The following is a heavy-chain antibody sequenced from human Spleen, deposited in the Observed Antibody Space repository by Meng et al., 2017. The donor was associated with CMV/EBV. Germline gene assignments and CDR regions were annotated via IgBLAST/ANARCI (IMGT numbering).Heavy chain of an antibody. J-gene: IGHJ4*02. Sequence: GGSLRLSCAASGFTFSSYVMSWVRQAPGKGLEWVAVISGSGGSGGSTDYAESVKGRFTISRDNSKNTLYLQMNSLRAEDTAVYYCAKRPLGYYYDSSGYYFDSWGQGTLVPSPQ. V-gene: IGHV3-23*01. D-gene: IGHD3-22*01. CDR1: GFTFSSYV. CDR3: AKRPLGYYYDSSGYYFDS. CDR2: ISGSGGSGGST.